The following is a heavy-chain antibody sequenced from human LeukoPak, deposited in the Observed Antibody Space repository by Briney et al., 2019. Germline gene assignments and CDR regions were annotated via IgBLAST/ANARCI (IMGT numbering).Heavy chain of an antibody. Sequence: PGGSLRLSCAASGFTFSSYAMSWVRQAPGKGLEWVSAISASGGDTYYADSVKGRFTISRDNSRNTLFLQMNSLGAEDTAVYYCARDGSYWYFDLWGRGTLVTVSS. J-gene: IGHJ2*01. CDR3: ARDGSYWYFDL. CDR2: ISASGGDT. D-gene: IGHD2-15*01. CDR1: GFTFSSYA. V-gene: IGHV3-23*01.